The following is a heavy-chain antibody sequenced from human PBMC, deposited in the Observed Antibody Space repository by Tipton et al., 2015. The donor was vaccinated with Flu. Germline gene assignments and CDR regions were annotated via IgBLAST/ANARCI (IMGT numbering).Heavy chain of an antibody. D-gene: IGHD6-19*01. CDR1: GFTFSIYE. CDR2: ISSSGSTI. J-gene: IGHJ4*02. Sequence: SLRLSCAVSGFTFSIYEMNWVRQAPGKGLEWVSYISSSGSTIYYADSVKGRFTTSRDNAENSLYLQMNSLRAEDTAVYYCARETQWSNFDYWGQGTLISVSS. CDR3: ARETQWSNFDY. V-gene: IGHV3-48*03.